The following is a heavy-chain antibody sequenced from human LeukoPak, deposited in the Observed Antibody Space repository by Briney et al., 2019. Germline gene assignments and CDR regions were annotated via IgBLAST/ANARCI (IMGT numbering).Heavy chain of an antibody. V-gene: IGHV3-21*01. CDR3: ARVSIAARGDTFDY. J-gene: IGHJ4*02. CDR2: ISSSSSYI. D-gene: IGHD6-6*01. CDR1: GFTFSSYS. Sequence: PGGSLRLSCAASGFTFSSYSMNWVRQAPGKGLEWVSSISSSSSYIYYADSVKGRFTISRDNAKNSLYLQMNSLRAEDTAVYYCARVSIAARGDTFDYWGQGTLVTVSS.